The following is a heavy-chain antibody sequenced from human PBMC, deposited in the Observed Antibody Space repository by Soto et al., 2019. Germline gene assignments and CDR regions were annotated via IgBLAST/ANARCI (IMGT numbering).Heavy chain of an antibody. CDR2: IYPGDSDT. D-gene: IGHD6-13*01. CDR3: ARRPGIAAAGTVVFYYGMDV. CDR1: GYSFTSYW. V-gene: IGHV5-51*01. J-gene: IGHJ6*02. Sequence: GESLKISCKGSGYSFTSYWIGWVRQMPGKGLEWMGIIYPGDSDTRYSPSFQGQVTISADKSISTAYLQWSSLKASDTAMYYCARRPGIAAAGTVVFYYGMDVWGQGTTVTVSS.